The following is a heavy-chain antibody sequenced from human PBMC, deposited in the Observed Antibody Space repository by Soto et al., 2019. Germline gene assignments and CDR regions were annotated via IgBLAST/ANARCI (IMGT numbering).Heavy chain of an antibody. Sequence: ASVKASCKASGYTLTSYHMHWLRQAPGQGLEWMGIINPSGGSTSFAQNFQGRVTMTSDTSTSSVYMELSSLRSDDTAVYYCARGYCSTNRCSKYYASDVWGQGTTVTVSS. CDR1: GYTLTSYH. CDR3: ARGYCSTNRCSKYYASDV. J-gene: IGHJ6*02. D-gene: IGHD2-2*01. CDR2: INPSGGST. V-gene: IGHV1-46*01.